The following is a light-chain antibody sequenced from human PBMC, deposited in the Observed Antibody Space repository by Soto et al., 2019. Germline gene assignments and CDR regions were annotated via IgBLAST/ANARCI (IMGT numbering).Light chain of an antibody. V-gene: IGLV1-44*01. CDR3: AAWDDSLSSPV. J-gene: IGLJ2*01. CDR2: TTN. Sequence: QSVLTQPPSASGTPGRRVTISCSGSFSNIGSNTVNWYQQLPGTAPKLLIFTTNQRPSGVPDRFSGSKSGTSASLAISGLQSGDKADYYCAAWDDSLSSPVFGGGTKLTVL. CDR1: FSNIGSNT.